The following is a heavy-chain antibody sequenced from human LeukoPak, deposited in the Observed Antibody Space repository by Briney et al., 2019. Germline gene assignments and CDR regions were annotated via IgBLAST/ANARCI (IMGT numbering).Heavy chain of an antibody. CDR1: GFSLSSYS. J-gene: IGHJ6*02. V-gene: IGHV3-21*01. CDR3: ARDGHGDGILTGYSYFGMDV. CDR2: ITISSNFI. D-gene: IGHD3-9*01. Sequence: GGSLTLSCAASGFSLSSYSMIWLRQAPGKGLEWVSSITISSNFIYYAHSMKGRFTISRDNAKNSLYLQMNSLRAEDTAVYFCARDGHGDGILTGYSYFGMDVWGQRTTVTVSS.